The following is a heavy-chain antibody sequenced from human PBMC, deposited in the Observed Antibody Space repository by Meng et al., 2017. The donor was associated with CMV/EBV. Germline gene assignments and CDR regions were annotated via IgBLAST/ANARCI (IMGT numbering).Heavy chain of an antibody. V-gene: IGHV1-69*12. CDR1: GGTFSSYA. CDR3: AREGALAYFDY. Sequence: VKLAQARAEVKNAGASVKVSCKASGGTFSSYAISWVRQAPGQGLEWMGGIIPIFGTANHAQKFQGRVTITADESTSTAYMELSSLRSEDTAVYYCAREGALAYFDYWGQGTLVTVSS. J-gene: IGHJ4*02. CDR2: IIPIFGTA. D-gene: IGHD5-12*01.